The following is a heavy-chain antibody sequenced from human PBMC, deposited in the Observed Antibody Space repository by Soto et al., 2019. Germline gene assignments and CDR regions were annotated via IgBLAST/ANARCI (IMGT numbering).Heavy chain of an antibody. V-gene: IGHV1-18*04. D-gene: IGHD4-17*01. CDR1: GYSFTSYG. J-gene: IGHJ4*02. CDR2: ISGHNGNT. CDR3: ARGGKNYGGEFDY. Sequence: ASVKVSCKASGYSFTSYGISWVRQAPGQGPEWMGWISGHNGNTNHPQSLQGRVTMTTDTSRNTAYMELRSLRSDDTAVYYCARGGKNYGGEFDYWGQGTLVTVSS.